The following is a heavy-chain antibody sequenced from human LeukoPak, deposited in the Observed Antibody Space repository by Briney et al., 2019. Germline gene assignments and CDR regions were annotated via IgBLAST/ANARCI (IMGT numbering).Heavy chain of an antibody. Sequence: GASVKVSCKASGYTFTDYYMHWVQQAPGKGLEWMGRVDPEDGETIYAEKFQGRVTITADTSTDTAYMELSSLRSEDTAVYYCATAPASSTSPGFDPWGQGTLVTVSS. CDR2: VDPEDGET. V-gene: IGHV1-69-2*01. D-gene: IGHD2-2*01. CDR1: GYTFTDYY. CDR3: ATAPASSTSPGFDP. J-gene: IGHJ5*02.